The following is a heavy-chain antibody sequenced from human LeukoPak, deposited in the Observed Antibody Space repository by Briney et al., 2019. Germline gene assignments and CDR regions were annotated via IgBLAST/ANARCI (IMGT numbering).Heavy chain of an antibody. CDR1: GGTFSSYA. CDR3: ARLMGPPDY. D-gene: IGHD2-8*01. J-gene: IGHJ4*02. Sequence: ASVKVSCKASGGTFSSYAISWVRQAPGQGLEWMGGIIPIFGTANYAQKFQGRVTMTTDISTSTAYLDLRSLRSDDTAVYFCARLMGPPDYWGQGTRVTVSS. CDR2: IIPIFGTA. V-gene: IGHV1-69*05.